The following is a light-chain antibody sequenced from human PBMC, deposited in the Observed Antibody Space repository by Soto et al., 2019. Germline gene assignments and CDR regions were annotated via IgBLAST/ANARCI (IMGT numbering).Light chain of an antibody. CDR1: SSNIGNHH. J-gene: IGLJ1*01. Sequence: QSALTQPPSVSAAPGQKVTISCSGTSSNIGNHHVSWYQQLPGTAPKLLIHDNDRRPSGIPDRFSGSKSGTSATLGITGLQTGDEADYFCGTWDRSRSAGVFGPGSKVTVL. V-gene: IGLV1-51*01. CDR2: DND. CDR3: GTWDRSRSAGV.